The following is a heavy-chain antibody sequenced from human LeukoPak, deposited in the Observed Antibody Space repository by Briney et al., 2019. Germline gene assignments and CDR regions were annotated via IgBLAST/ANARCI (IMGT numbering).Heavy chain of an antibody. Sequence: ASVKVSCKPSGGTFSSSAITWVRQAPGQGLEWRGRIIPVLNITRYRQKFQGRVTIPADISTSTVYMEHSSLRSEETCIYFCARDQGLTAPPPSFLDVWGRGTTVIVSS. CDR3: ARDQGLTAPPPSFLDV. CDR2: IIPVLNIT. V-gene: IGHV1-69*04. CDR1: GGTFSSSA. J-gene: IGHJ6*01. D-gene: IGHD5-18*01.